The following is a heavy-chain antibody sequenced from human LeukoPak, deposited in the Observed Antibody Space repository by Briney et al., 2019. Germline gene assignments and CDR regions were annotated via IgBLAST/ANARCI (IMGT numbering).Heavy chain of an antibody. CDR2: IYHSGST. CDR3: ARGVEMATIDY. D-gene: IGHD5-24*01. V-gene: IGHV4-30-2*01. Sequence: SETLSLTCAVSGGSISSGGYSWSWIRQPPGKGLEWIGYIYHSGSTYYNPSLKSRVTISVDTSKNQFSLKLSSVAAADTAVYYCARGVEMATIDYWGQGTLVTVSS. CDR1: GGSISSGGYS. J-gene: IGHJ4*02.